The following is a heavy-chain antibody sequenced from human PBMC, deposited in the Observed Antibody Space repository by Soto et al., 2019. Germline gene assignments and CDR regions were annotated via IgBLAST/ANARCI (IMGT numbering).Heavy chain of an antibody. J-gene: IGHJ4*02. CDR2: ISGSGNYT. D-gene: IGHD4-4*01. Sequence: VGSLRLSCAASGFTFSTYSMNWVRQAPGKGLEWVSSISGSGNYTHYADFLRGRFTISRDNAKTSLYLQMNSLRAENTAVYYCAREGINNYNEYYFDSWGQGTVVTVSS. CDR1: GFTFSTYS. CDR3: AREGINNYNEYYFDS. V-gene: IGHV3-21*01.